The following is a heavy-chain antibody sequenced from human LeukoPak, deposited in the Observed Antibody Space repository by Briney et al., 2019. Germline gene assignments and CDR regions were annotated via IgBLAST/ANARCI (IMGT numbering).Heavy chain of an antibody. Sequence: GGSLRLSCAASGFTFSTACINWVRQAPGKGLEWVGRIKSKTDGGTTDYTAPVKGRFTISRDDSKNTLYLQMNSLKTEDTAVYYCTTRSHDYSTLGGSAWGQGTLVTVSS. CDR2: IKSKTDGGTT. D-gene: IGHD4-11*01. J-gene: IGHJ5*02. CDR1: GFTFSTAC. V-gene: IGHV3-15*01. CDR3: TTRSHDYSTLGGSA.